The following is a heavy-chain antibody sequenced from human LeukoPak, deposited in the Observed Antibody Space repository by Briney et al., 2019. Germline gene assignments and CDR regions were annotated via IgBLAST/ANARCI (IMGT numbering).Heavy chain of an antibody. Sequence: GGSLRLSCAASGFTFDDYAMHWVRQAPGKGLEWVSGISWNSGSIGYADSVKGRFTISRDNAKNSLYLQMNGLRAEDTALYYRAKETPMVRGAFDIWGQGTMVTVSS. V-gene: IGHV3-9*01. CDR1: GFTFDDYA. D-gene: IGHD3-10*01. CDR2: ISWNSGSI. J-gene: IGHJ3*02. CDR3: AKETPMVRGAFDI.